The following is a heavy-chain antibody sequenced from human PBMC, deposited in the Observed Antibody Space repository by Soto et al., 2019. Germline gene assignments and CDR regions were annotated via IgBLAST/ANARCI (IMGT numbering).Heavy chain of an antibody. Sequence: GASVKVSCKASGYTFTSYGISWVRQAPGQGLEWMGWISAYNGNTNYAQKLQGRVTMTTGTSTSTAYMELRSLRSDDTAVYYCARDESGYAGHDAFDIWGLGTMVTGSS. CDR2: ISAYNGNT. V-gene: IGHV1-18*01. J-gene: IGHJ3*02. D-gene: IGHD3-22*01. CDR1: GYTFTSYG. CDR3: ARDESGYAGHDAFDI.